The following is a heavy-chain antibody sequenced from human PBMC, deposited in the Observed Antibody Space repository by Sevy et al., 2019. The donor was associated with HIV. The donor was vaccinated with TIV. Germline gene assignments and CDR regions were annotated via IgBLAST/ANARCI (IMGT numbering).Heavy chain of an antibody. CDR3: GRAIGAASSY. Sequence: GGSLRLSCAASGFTFSSYWMSWVRQAPGKGLEWVANIKQDGSEKYYVDSVKGRFTISRDNAKNSLYLQMNSLRAEDTPMYQCGRAIGAASSYRGQGTLVPVSS. V-gene: IGHV3-7*04. D-gene: IGHD6-13*01. CDR1: GFTFSSYW. CDR2: IKQDGSEK. J-gene: IGHJ4*02.